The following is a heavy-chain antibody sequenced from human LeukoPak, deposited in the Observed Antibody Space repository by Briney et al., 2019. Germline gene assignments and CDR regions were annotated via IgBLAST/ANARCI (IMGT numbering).Heavy chain of an antibody. CDR2: IHHNGTR. V-gene: IGHV4-4*02. CDR1: VGSISSGNR. J-gene: IGHJ6*02. Sequence: SGTLSLTCAVSVGSISSGNRWSWVRQSPGKGLEWIGEIHHNGTRNYNPSLKSRVTISADTFKNHFSLILTSLTAADTAVYYCATAPILRGEGGEHYKYGMDVWGQGTTVIVSS. D-gene: IGHD2-2*02. CDR3: ATAPILRGEGGEHYKYGMDV.